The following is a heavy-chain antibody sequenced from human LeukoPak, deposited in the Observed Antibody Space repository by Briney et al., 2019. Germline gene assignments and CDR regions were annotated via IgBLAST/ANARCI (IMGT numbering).Heavy chain of an antibody. CDR3: ARLVGVSGWSSYLDY. D-gene: IGHD6-19*01. Sequence: GGSLQISCKGSGYSFTSYWIGGVRQMPGKGLEWMGIIYPGDSDTRYSPSFQGQVPISADKSISTAYLQWSSLKASDTAMYYCARLVGVSGWSSYLDYWGQGTLVTVSS. CDR1: GYSFTSYW. CDR2: IYPGDSDT. J-gene: IGHJ4*02. V-gene: IGHV5-51*01.